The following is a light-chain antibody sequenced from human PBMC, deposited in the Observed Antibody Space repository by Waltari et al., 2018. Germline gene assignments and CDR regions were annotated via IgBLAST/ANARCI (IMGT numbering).Light chain of an antibody. J-gene: IGLJ3*02. Sequence: QSALTQPASVSGSPGQSITISCTGTSSDFGAYNSVSWYQQHPGTAPKLMIYDVSNRPSGVSDRFSGSKSGNTASLTISGLQAEDEAYYYCSSYTSGSTLWVFGGGTKLTVL. CDR1: SSDFGAYNS. V-gene: IGLV2-14*03. CDR3: SSYTSGSTLWV. CDR2: DVS.